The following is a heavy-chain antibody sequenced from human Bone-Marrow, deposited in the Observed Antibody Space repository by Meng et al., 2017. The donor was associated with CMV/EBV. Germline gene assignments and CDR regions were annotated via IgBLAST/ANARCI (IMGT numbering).Heavy chain of an antibody. CDR3: AKGYDSGNYYFEY. V-gene: IGHV3-30*02. D-gene: IGHD1-26*01. Sequence: GESLKISCAASGFTFSSYGMHWVRQAPGKGLEWVAFIWYDGNYKHYADSVKGRFTISRDNSKNTLYLQMNSLRAEDTTVYYCAKGYDSGNYYFEYWGRGPLVTFSS. CDR1: GFTFSSYG. CDR2: IWYDGNYK. J-gene: IGHJ4*02.